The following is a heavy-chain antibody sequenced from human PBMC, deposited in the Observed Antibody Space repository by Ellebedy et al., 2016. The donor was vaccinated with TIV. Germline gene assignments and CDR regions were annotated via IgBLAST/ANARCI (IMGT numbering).Heavy chain of an antibody. D-gene: IGHD3-9*01. CDR1: GYSFTDFW. CDR2: IYPGDSDI. J-gene: IGHJ3*02. CDR3: ARRYDILGSTFGI. Sequence: GESLKISCQCSGYSFTDFWIGWVRQMPGKGLEWMGIIYPGDSDIRYSPSFQGQVTISADKSISTTYLQWRSLKASDTAIYYCARRYDILGSTFGIWGQGTMVTVSS. V-gene: IGHV5-51*01.